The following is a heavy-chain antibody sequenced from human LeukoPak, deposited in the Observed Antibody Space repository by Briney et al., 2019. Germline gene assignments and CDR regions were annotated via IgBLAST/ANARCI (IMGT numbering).Heavy chain of an antibody. CDR3: ARDSCGGDCSIPGYFDY. J-gene: IGHJ4*02. CDR2: ISYDGSNK. Sequence: GGSLRLSCAASGFTFSSYAMHWVRQAPGKGLEWVAVISYDGSNKYYADSVKGRFTISRDNSKNTLCLQMNGLRAEDTAVYYCARDSCGGDCSIPGYFDYWGQGTLVTVSS. CDR1: GFTFSSYA. V-gene: IGHV3-30-3*01. D-gene: IGHD2-21*02.